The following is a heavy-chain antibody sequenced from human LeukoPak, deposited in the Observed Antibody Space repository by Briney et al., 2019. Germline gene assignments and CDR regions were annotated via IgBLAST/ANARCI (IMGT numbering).Heavy chain of an antibody. CDR2: IYHSGST. Sequence: SETLSLTCTVSGYSISSGYYWGWIRQPPGKGLEWIGSIYHSGSTYYNPSLKSRVTISVDTSKNQFSLKLSSVTAADTAVYYCARTTEGGYTYNYFYYYYMDVWGKGTTVTISS. V-gene: IGHV4-38-2*02. J-gene: IGHJ6*03. CDR1: GYSISSGYY. D-gene: IGHD5-18*01. CDR3: ARTTEGGYTYNYFYYYYMDV.